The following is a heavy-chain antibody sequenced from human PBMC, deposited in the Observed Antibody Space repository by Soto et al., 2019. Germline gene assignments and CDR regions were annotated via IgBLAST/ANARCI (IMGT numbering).Heavy chain of an antibody. Sequence: GGSLRLSCAASGFTFSSYGMHWVRQAPGKGLEWVAVISYDGSNKYYADSVKGRFTISRDNSKNTLYLQMNSLRAEDTAVYYCAKTGITGTTYYYYYMDVWGKGTTVTVSS. CDR2: ISYDGSNK. V-gene: IGHV3-30*18. CDR3: AKTGITGTTYYYYYMDV. D-gene: IGHD1-7*01. CDR1: GFTFSSYG. J-gene: IGHJ6*03.